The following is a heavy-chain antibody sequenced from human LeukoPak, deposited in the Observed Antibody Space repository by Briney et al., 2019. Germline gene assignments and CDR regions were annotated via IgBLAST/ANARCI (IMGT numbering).Heavy chain of an antibody. V-gene: IGHV3-30*01. J-gene: IGHJ6*03. CDR2: ISYDGSNK. CDR1: GFTFSRYA. CDR3: ARAAYYYYSMDV. Sequence: PGRFLRLSCGASGFTFSRYAMHWVGEALGKGLEGVAVISYDGSNKYYADCVNGRITISRDNSQNTLYLQMNRLRAEDTAVYYCARAAYYYYSMDVWGKGTTVTVSS.